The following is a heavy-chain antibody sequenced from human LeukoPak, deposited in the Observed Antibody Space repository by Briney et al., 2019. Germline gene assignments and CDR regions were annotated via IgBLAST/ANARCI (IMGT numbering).Heavy chain of an antibody. V-gene: IGHV1-2*02. D-gene: IGHD6-13*01. CDR1: GYTFTGYY. J-gene: IGHJ5*02. Sequence: ASVKVSCKASGYTFTGYYIHWVRQAPGQGLEWMGWINPNSGGTNYAQKFQGRVTMPRDTSITTAYMELSGLRSDDTAIYYCARGKLAAPGRTAYNWFDPWGQGTLVTVSS. CDR2: INPNSGGT. CDR3: ARGKLAAPGRTAYNWFDP.